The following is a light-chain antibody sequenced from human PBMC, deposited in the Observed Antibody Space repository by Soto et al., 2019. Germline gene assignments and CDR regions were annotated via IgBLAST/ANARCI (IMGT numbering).Light chain of an antibody. J-gene: IGLJ1*01. CDR1: SSDVGGYKY. Sequence: QSVLTQPASVSGSPGQSITIPCTGTSSDVGGYKYVSWYQQHPGKAPKLMIYEVSNRPSGVSNRFSGSKSGNTASLTISGRQVEDEADYYCSSYTSSSSFVFGTGTKVTVL. V-gene: IGLV2-14*01. CDR3: SSYTSSSSFV. CDR2: EVS.